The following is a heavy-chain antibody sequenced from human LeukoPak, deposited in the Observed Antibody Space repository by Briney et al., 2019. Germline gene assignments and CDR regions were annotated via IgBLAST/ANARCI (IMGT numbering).Heavy chain of an antibody. D-gene: IGHD3-9*01. V-gene: IGHV3-21*01. CDR3: ARDQVEVLRYFDWLSNGYYNYGMDV. CDR1: GFTLTNAW. Sequence: GGSLRLSCGDSGFTLTNAWMSWVRQAPGKGLEWVSSISSSSSYIYYADSVKGRFTISRDNAKNSLYLQMNSLRAEDTAVYYCARDQVEVLRYFDWLSNGYYNYGMDVWGQGTTVTVSS. J-gene: IGHJ6*02. CDR2: ISSSSSYI.